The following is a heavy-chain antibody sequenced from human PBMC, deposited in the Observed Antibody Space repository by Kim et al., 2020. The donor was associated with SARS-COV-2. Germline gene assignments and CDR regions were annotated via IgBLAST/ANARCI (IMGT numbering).Heavy chain of an antibody. CDR1: GFTFSSYW. V-gene: IGHV3-7*04. D-gene: IGHD5-12*01. CDR2: IKQDGSEK. Sequence: GGSLRLSCAASGFTFSSYWMSWVRQAPGKGLEWVANIKQDGSEKYYVDSVKGRFTISRDNAKNSLYLQMNSLRAEDTAVYYCAGVSGYETRGFDYWGQGTLVTVSS. J-gene: IGHJ4*02. CDR3: AGVSGYETRGFDY.